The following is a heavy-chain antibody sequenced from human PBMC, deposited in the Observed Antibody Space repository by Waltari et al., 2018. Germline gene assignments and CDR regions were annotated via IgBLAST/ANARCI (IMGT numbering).Heavy chain of an antibody. CDR2: INHSGST. J-gene: IGHJ5*02. CDR1: GGSFSGYY. CDR3: ARAGIAAAGSGNWFDP. V-gene: IGHV4-34*01. Sequence: QVQLQQWGAGLLKPSETLSLTCAVYGGSFSGYYLSWIRQPPGKGLEWIGEINHSGSTNYNPSLKSRVTISLDTSKNQFSLKLSSVTAADTAVYYCARAGIAAAGSGNWFDPWGQGTLVTVSS. D-gene: IGHD6-13*01.